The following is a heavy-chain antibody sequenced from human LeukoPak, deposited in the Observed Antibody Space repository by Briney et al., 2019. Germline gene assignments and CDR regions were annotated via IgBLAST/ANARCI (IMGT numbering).Heavy chain of an antibody. V-gene: IGHV3-11*03. Sequence: GGSLRLSCAASGFTFSDYFMTWIRQAPGKGLEWVAYISSTSSYTTYSDSVKGRFTISRDNAKNSLYLQINSLRAEDTAVYYCASLGSLRGVIMNDYWGQGTLVTVSS. D-gene: IGHD3-10*01. CDR2: ISSTSSYT. CDR3: ASLGSLRGVIMNDY. CDR1: GFTFSDYF. J-gene: IGHJ4*02.